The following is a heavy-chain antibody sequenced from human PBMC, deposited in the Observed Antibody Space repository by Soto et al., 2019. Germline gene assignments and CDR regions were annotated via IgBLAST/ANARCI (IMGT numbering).Heavy chain of an antibody. J-gene: IGHJ5*02. CDR2: INHSGST. Sequence: SETLSLTCAVYGGSFSGYYWSWIRQPPEKGLEWIGEINHSGSTNYNPSLKSRVTISVDTSKNQFSLKLSSVTAADTAVYYCARGRSGSSSHPPTVYNWFDPWGQGTLVTVSS. CDR3: ARGRSGSSSHPPTVYNWFDP. CDR1: GGSFSGYY. V-gene: IGHV4-34*01. D-gene: IGHD6-6*01.